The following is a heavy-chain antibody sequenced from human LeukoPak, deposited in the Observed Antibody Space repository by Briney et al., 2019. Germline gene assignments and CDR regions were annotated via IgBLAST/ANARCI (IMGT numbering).Heavy chain of an antibody. CDR2: INPNSGGT. CDR3: ARSGQWDGVVPAAVSYYYYGMDV. Sequence: GASVKVSCKASGYTFTGYYMHWVRQAPGQGLEWMGWINPNSGGTNYAQKFQGRVTMTRDTSISTAYMELSRLRSDATAVYYCARSGQWDGVVPAAVSYYYYGMDVWGQGTTVTVSS. D-gene: IGHD2-2*01. CDR1: GYTFTGYY. V-gene: IGHV1-2*02. J-gene: IGHJ6*02.